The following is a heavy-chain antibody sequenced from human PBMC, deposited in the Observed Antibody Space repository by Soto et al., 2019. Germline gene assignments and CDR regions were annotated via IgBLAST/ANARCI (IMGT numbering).Heavy chain of an antibody. CDR3: DRGSRPPGGYSYYYNMDV. CDR2: IYYSGRT. J-gene: IGHJ6*03. CDR1: GGSISSYY. V-gene: IGHV4-59*01. D-gene: IGHD3-10*01. Sequence: QVQLQESGPGLVKPSETLSLTCTVSGGSISSYYWSWIRQPPGKGLEWIGYIYYSGRTNYNPPLKSRVTISVATSKTQFSLTLRSVTAAHTAVYYCDRGSRPPGGYSYYYNMDVWGKGTTVTVSS.